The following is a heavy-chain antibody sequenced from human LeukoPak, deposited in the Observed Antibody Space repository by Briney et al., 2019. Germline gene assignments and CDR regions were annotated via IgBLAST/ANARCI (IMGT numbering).Heavy chain of an antibody. CDR2: INSDGSST. CDR1: GFTFSSYW. J-gene: IGHJ4*02. CDR3: ARDPPTVTTGAGFDY. Sequence: GGSLRLSCAASGFTFSSYWMHWVRQAPGKGLVWVSRINSDGSSTSYADSVKGRFTISRDNAKNTLYLQMNSLRAEDTAVYYCARDPPTVTTGAGFDYWGQGTLVSVSS. V-gene: IGHV3-74*01. D-gene: IGHD4-17*01.